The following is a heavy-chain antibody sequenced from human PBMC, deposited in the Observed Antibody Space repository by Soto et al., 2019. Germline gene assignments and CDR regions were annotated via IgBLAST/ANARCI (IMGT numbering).Heavy chain of an antibody. CDR1: GGTFSSYT. V-gene: IGHV1-69*08. D-gene: IGHD3-9*01. J-gene: IGHJ5*02. CDR3: AREGNYVLRYFDWLSHNWFDP. Sequence: QVQLVQSGAEVKKPGSSVKVSCKASGGTFSSYTISWVRQAPGQGLEWMGRIIPILGIANYAQKFQGRVTITADKYTSTAYRELSSLRSEDTAVYYCAREGNYVLRYFDWLSHNWFDPWGQGTLVTVSS. CDR2: IIPILGIA.